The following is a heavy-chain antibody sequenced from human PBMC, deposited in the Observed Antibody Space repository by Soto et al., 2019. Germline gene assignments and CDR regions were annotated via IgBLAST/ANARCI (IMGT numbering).Heavy chain of an antibody. CDR3: ARHLRRAAADYYYGMDV. D-gene: IGHD6-13*01. Sequence: SVKVSCNASGGTFSSYAISWVRQAPGQGLEWMGGIIPIFGTANYAQKFQGRVTITADESTSTAYMELSSLRSEDTAVYYCARHLRRAAADYYYGMDVWGQGTTVTVYS. V-gene: IGHV1-69*13. CDR1: GGTFSSYA. J-gene: IGHJ6*02. CDR2: IIPIFGTA.